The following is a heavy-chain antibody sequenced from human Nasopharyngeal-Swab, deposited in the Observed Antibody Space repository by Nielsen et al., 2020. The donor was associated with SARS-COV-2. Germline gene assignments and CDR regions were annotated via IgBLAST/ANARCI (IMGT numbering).Heavy chain of an antibody. V-gene: IGHV3-30*18. D-gene: IGHD3-10*01. J-gene: IGHJ6*02. CDR3: AKEPGVLWFGELFSYGMDV. CDR2: ISYDGSNK. Sequence: GGSLRHSCAASGFTFRSYGRHWVRQAPGKGLEWVAVISYDGSNKYYADSVKGRFTISRDNSKNTLYLQMNSLRAEDTAVYYCAKEPGVLWFGELFSYGMDVWGQGTTVTVSS. CDR1: GFTFRSYG.